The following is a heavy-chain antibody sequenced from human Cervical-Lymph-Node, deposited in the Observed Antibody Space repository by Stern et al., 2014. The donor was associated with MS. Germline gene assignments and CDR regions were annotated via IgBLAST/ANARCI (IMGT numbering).Heavy chain of an antibody. CDR1: GGSVSSNRYY. V-gene: IGHV4-39*01. CDR3: GRAGLDDTFDV. Sequence: QVQLQESGPGLVKLSETLSLTCSISGGSVSSNRYYWGWIRQPPGKGLEWIGIIYYSGAPFYNPSLKSRVSISLDTSKNQFSLGLGSVTAADTAVYYCGRAGLDDTFDVWGQGTMVTVSS. CDR2: IYYSGAP. J-gene: IGHJ3*01. D-gene: IGHD3/OR15-3a*01.